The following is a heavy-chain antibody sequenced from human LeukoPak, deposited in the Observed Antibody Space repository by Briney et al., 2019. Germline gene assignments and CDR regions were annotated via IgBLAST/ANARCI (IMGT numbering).Heavy chain of an antibody. CDR1: GFTFSSYG. J-gene: IGHJ4*02. CDR2: IRYDGSNK. V-gene: IGHV3-30*02. CDR3: AKEETAYGGNYYY. Sequence: PGGSPRLSCAASGFTFSSYGMHWVRQAPGKGLEWVAFIRYDGSNKYYADSVKGRFTISRDNSKNTLYLQMNSLRAEDTAVYYCAKEETAYGGNYYYWGQGTLVTVSS. D-gene: IGHD4-23*01.